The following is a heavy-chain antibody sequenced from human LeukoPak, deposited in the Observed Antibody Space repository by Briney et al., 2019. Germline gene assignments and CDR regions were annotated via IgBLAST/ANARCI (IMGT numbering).Heavy chain of an antibody. CDR1: GGSISSGSYY. CDR3: ARDISIGGDPDTYYYYYMDV. J-gene: IGHJ6*03. D-gene: IGHD3-16*01. Sequence: SETLSLTCTVSGGSISSGSYYWSWIRQPAGKGLEWIGRIYTSGSTNYNPSLKSRVTISVDTSKNQFSLKLSSVTAADTAVYYCARDISIGGDPDTYYYYYMDVWGKGTTVTVSS. V-gene: IGHV4-61*02. CDR2: IYTSGST.